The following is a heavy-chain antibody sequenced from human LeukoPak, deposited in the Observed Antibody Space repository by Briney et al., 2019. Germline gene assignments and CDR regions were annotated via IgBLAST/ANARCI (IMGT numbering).Heavy chain of an antibody. CDR1: GYTFTSYD. CDR3: ANHFACGRISCPPFDS. CDR2: INPSGGST. V-gene: IGHV1-46*01. J-gene: IGHJ4*02. Sequence: ASVKVSCKASGYTFTSYDINWVRQAPGQGLEWMGIINPSGGSTSYAQKFQGRVTMTRDTSTSTVYMELSSLRSEDTAVYYCANHFACGRISCPPFDSWGQGTLVTVSS. D-gene: IGHD2-2*01.